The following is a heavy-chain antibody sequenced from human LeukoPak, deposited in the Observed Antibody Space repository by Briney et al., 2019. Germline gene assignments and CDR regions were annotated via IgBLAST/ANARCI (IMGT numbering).Heavy chain of an antibody. Sequence: PSETLSLTCAVSGYSIRSGYYWGWIRQPPGEGLEWIGSISHSGSTYYNPSLKSRVTISADTSKNQFSLKLSSVTAAETAVYYCASTSYGYEGFDYWGQGTLVTVSS. J-gene: IGHJ4*02. D-gene: IGHD5-18*01. CDR3: ASTSYGYEGFDY. CDR1: GYSIRSGYY. CDR2: ISHSGST. V-gene: IGHV4-38-2*01.